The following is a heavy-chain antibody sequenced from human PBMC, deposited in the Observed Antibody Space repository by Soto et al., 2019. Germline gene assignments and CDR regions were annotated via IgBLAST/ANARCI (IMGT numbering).Heavy chain of an antibody. CDR2: ISADGART. V-gene: IGHV3-23*01. CDR3: AQNFDY. Sequence: PGGSLRLSCAASGFTFSSYSMTWVRQGPEKGLEWVSEISADGARTYYADSVKGRLTVSRDNSKNTVYLQMNSLRAEDTAVYYCAQNFDYWGQGTLVTVSS. CDR1: GFTFSSYS. J-gene: IGHJ4*02.